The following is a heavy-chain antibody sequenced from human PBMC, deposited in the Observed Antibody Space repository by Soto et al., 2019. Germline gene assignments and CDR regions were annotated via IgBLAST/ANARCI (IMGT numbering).Heavy chain of an antibody. Sequence: SETLSLTCTVSGGSVNNGNYYWSWVRQPAGKGLEWIGRIFSSGSTSFNPSLESRVAMSVDTSKNHFSLNLSSVTAADMAVYYCAREGSYSAYNFAHGVQLWSFDFWGQGALVTVSS. CDR2: IFSSGST. J-gene: IGHJ4*02. CDR3: AREGSYSAYNFAHGVQLWSFDF. CDR1: GGSVNNGNYY. D-gene: IGHD5-12*01. V-gene: IGHV4-61*10.